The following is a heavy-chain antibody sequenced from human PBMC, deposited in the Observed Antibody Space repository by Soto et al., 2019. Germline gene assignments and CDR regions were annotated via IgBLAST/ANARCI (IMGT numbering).Heavy chain of an antibody. CDR1: GYTFSTYY. Sequence: QVQLVQSGAEVKKPGASVKVSCKASGYTFSTYYMHWVRQAPGQGYEWMGIINPSGGSTTYAQKFPGSITMTRDTSTTTVYMELSSLKSEDTAVYYCARYDYNGYYFDHWGQGTLVTVSS. CDR3: ARYDYNGYYFDH. V-gene: IGHV1-46*01. D-gene: IGHD4-4*01. CDR2: INPSGGST. J-gene: IGHJ4*02.